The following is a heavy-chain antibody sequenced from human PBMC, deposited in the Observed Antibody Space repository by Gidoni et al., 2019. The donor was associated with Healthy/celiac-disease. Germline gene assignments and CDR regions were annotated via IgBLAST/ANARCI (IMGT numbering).Heavy chain of an antibody. CDR2: INPNSGGT. CDR3: ARDTYGDYDYYGMDV. Sequence: QVQLVQSGAEVKKPGASVKVSCKASGYTFPGYYMHWLRQAPGQGLEWMGWINPNSGGTNYAQKFQGRVTMTRDTSISTAYMELSRLRSDDTAVYYCARDTYGDYDYYGMDVWGQGTTVTVSS. J-gene: IGHJ6*02. D-gene: IGHD4-17*01. V-gene: IGHV1-2*02. CDR1: GYTFPGYY.